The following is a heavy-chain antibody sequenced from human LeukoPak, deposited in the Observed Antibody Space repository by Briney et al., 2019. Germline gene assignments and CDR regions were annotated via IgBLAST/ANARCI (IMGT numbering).Heavy chain of an antibody. V-gene: IGHV3-7*01. D-gene: IGHD2-21*02. CDR2: IQEDGKKE. CDR3: AKDIVGGGDDY. J-gene: IGHJ4*02. Sequence: GGSLRLSCAASRFTFSSYGMSWVRQAPGKGLEWVANIQEDGKKENYVDSVRGRFTISRDNAKNSIYLQMNSLRVEDTAVYYCAKDIVGGGDDYWGQGTLVIVSS. CDR1: RFTFSSYG.